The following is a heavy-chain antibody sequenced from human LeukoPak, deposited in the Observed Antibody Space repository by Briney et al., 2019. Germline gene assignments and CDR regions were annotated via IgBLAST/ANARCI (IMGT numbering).Heavy chain of an antibody. V-gene: IGHV3-64D*06. Sequence: GGSLRLSCSASGFTFSSYAMHWVRQAPGKGLEYVSAISSNGGSTYYADSVKGRFTISRDNSKNTLYLQMSSLRAEDTAVYYCVKGLFTPRRTTVTTVAYYWGQGTLVTVSS. D-gene: IGHD4-17*01. CDR3: VKGLFTPRRTTVTTVAYY. J-gene: IGHJ4*02. CDR2: ISSNGGST. CDR1: GFTFSSYA.